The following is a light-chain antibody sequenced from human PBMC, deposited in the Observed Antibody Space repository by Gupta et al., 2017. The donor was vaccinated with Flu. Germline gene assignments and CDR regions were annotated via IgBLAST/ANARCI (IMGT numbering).Light chain of an antibody. CDR3: LLSYRCARQVV. CDR1: TVADTSGHY. CDR2: DNS. J-gene: IGLJ2*01. V-gene: IGLV7-46*01. Sequence: QAVVTQEPSLTVSPPGPLSHTCGSSTVADTSGHYTHWFQQTPGQAPRHLIYDNSNKHSGTPARFSGSFSGGKAALTLACAQSEDEAEYYCLLSYRCARQVVFGGGTKLTVL.